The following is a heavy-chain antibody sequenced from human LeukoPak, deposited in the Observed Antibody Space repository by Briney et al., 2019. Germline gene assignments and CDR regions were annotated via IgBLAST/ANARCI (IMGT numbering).Heavy chain of an antibody. V-gene: IGHV3-21*01. J-gene: IGHJ4*02. CDR1: GFTFSNYW. CDR3: ARFVWSTGYYLEY. Sequence: SGGSLRLSCAASGFTFSNYWMAWVRQAPGKGLERVSSISGSSTYIYYADSVKGRFTISRDNAKNSLYLQMNSLRAEDTAVYYCARFVWSTGYYLEYWGQGTLVTVSS. CDR2: ISGSSTYI. D-gene: IGHD3-22*01.